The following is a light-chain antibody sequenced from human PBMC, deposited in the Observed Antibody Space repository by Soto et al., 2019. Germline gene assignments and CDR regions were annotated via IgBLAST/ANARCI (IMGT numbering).Light chain of an antibody. CDR2: GAS. J-gene: IGKJ1*01. V-gene: IGKV3-20*01. Sequence: EIVLTQSPGTRSLSPGERATLSCRASQSVSNNYLAWYQQKPGQAPRLLIYGASNRATGIPDRFSGNGSGTDFTLTLSRLEPEDFAVYYGQQEGSSTWTFGQGTKVDNK. CDR1: QSVSNNY. CDR3: QQEGSSTWT.